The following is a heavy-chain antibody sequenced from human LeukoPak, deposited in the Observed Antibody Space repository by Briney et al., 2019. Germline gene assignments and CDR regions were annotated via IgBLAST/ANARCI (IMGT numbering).Heavy chain of an antibody. CDR3: ARGPYYFGSGSYYL. CDR2: INHSGGT. J-gene: IGHJ4*02. V-gene: IGHV4-34*01. Sequence: SETLSLTCAGYGGSFSGYYWSWIRHPPGKGLEWVGEINHSGGTNYNPSRKSRVTISEDTSKNQFSLKLNSVTAADTAVYYCARGPYYFGSGSYYLWGQGTLVTVSS. D-gene: IGHD3-10*01. CDR1: GGSFSGYY.